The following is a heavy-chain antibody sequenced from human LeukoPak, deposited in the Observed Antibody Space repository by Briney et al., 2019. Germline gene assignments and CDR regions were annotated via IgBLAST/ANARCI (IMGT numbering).Heavy chain of an antibody. J-gene: IGHJ4*02. CDR2: INHSGST. CDR3: ARLGYSGYWGRDY. Sequence: SETLSLTCAVYGGSFSGYYWSRIRQPPGKGLEWIGEINHSGSTNYNPSLKSRVTISVDTSKNQFSLKLSSVTAADTAVYYCARLGYSGYWGRDYWGQGTLVTVFS. CDR1: GGSFSGYY. V-gene: IGHV4-34*01. D-gene: IGHD5-12*01.